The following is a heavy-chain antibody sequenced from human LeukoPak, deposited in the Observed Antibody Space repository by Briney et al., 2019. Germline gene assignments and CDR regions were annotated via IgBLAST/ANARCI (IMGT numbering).Heavy chain of an antibody. D-gene: IGHD5-12*01. CDR2: ITSSGSYR. CDR1: GFTFSRHA. CDR3: ASENIVTTSGALFDY. V-gene: IGHV3-21*01. J-gene: IGHJ4*02. Sequence: PGGSLRLSCAASGFTFSRHAMNWVRQAPGEGLEWVSSITSSGSYRYHSDSVKGRFTISRDNAKNSLYLQMNSLRVEDTAVYYCASENIVTTSGALFDYWGQGTLVIVSS.